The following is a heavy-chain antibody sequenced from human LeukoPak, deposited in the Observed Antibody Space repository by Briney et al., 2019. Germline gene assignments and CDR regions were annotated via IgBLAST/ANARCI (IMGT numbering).Heavy chain of an antibody. CDR3: AKAKRGYYDSSGYYDYYYGMDV. J-gene: IGHJ6*02. D-gene: IGHD3-22*01. CDR2: ISGSGGST. V-gene: IGHV3-23*01. Sequence: GGSLRLSCAASGFTFSSYAMSWVRQAPGKGLEWVSAISGSGGSTYYADSVKGRFTISRDNSKNTLYLQMSSLRAEDTAVYYCAKAKRGYYDSSGYYDYYYGMDVWGQGTTVTVSS. CDR1: GFTFSSYA.